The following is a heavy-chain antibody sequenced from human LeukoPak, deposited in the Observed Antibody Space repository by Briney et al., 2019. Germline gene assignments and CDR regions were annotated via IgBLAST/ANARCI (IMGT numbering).Heavy chain of an antibody. CDR3: ARVLEGYGPCGGDY. D-gene: IGHD5-18*01. CDR2: MNPNSGNT. CDR1: GYTFTSYD. V-gene: IGHV1-8*01. J-gene: IGHJ4*02. Sequence: GASVKVSCKASGYTFTSYDINWVRQATGQGLEWMGWMNPNSGNTGYAQKFQGRVTMTRNTSISTAYMELSSLRSEDTAVYYCARVLEGYGPCGGDYWGQGTLVTVSS.